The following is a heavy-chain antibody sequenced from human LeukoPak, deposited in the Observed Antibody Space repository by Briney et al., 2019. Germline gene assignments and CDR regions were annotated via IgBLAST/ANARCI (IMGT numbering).Heavy chain of an antibody. CDR1: GGSFSGYY. D-gene: IGHD4-23*01. V-gene: IGHV4-34*01. CDR2: INHSGST. Sequence: SETLSLTCAVYGGSFSGYYWSWIREPPGKGLEWVGEINHSGSTSYSPYLKSRVTISVDTSKNQFSLTLSSVTAAHTAVYYCARGPSPRTVVTPRPAHDAFDIWGQGTMVTVSS. J-gene: IGHJ3*02. CDR3: ARGPSPRTVVTPRPAHDAFDI.